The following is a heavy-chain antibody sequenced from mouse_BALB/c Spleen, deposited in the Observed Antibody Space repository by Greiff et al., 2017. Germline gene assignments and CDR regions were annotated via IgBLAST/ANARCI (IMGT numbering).Heavy chain of an antibody. CDR2: ILPGSGST. V-gene: IGHV1-9*01. CDR1: GYTFSSYW. Sequence: VKLMESGAELMKPGASVKISCKATGYTFSSYWIEWVKQRPGHGLEWIGEILPGSGSTNYNEKFKGKATFTADTSSNTAYMQLSSLTSEDSAVYYCARDGYYGSSPSFDDWGQGTTLTVSS. CDR3: ARDGYYGSSPSFDD. J-gene: IGHJ2*01. D-gene: IGHD1-1*01.